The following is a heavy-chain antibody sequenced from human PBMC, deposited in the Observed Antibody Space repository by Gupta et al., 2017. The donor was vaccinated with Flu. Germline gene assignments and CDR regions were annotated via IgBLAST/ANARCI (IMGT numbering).Heavy chain of an antibody. V-gene: IGHV3-23*01. D-gene: IGHD3-10*01. CDR3: AKGTRITMVRGVILDP. J-gene: IGHJ5*02. Sequence: TISRDNSKNTLYLQMNSLRAEDTAVYYCAKGTRITMVRGVILDPWGQGTLVTVSS.